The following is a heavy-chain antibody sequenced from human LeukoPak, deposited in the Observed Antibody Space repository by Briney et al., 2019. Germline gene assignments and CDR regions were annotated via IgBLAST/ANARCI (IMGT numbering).Heavy chain of an antibody. CDR3: TRMTTGHDY. CDR2: INHSGYT. J-gene: IGHJ4*02. Sequence: PSETLSLTCAVSGVSFNDYYWSWVRQTPGKGLEWIGEINHSGYTNDSPSLKSRVTLSIDTSRRQFSLNLRSVTVADTGIYYCTRMTTGHDYWGQGTLVTVSS. CDR1: GVSFNDYY. D-gene: IGHD4-17*01. V-gene: IGHV4-34*01.